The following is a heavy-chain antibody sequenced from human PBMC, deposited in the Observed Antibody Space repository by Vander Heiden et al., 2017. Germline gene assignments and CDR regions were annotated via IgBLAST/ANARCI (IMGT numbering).Heavy chain of an antibody. J-gene: IGHJ4*02. CDR3: AKDGRGSPSKSCFDY. CDR2: ISGSGGRT. CDR1: GFTFSSYA. Sequence: EVQLLESGGGLVQPGGSLRLSCAASGFTFSSYALSWVRQAPGKGLEWVSAISGSGGRTYYADSVKGRFTISRDNSKNTLYMQMKRLRAEETAVYYCAKDGRGSPSKSCFDYWGQGTMVTVSS. V-gene: IGHV3-23*01.